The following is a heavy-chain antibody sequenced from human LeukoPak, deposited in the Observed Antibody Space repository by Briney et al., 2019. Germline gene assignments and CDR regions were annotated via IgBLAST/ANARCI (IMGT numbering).Heavy chain of an antibody. D-gene: IGHD4/OR15-4a*01. J-gene: IGHJ4*02. CDR3: AKDYGGLYYFDF. CDR2: INPNSGGT. V-gene: IGHV1-2*02. Sequence: ASVKVSCKASGYTFTDYYMHWVRQAPGQGLEWMGWINPNSGGTNYAQKFQGRVTMTRDTSISTAYMELSRLRSDDTAVYYCAKDYGGLYYFDFWGQGTLVTVSS. CDR1: GYTFTDYY.